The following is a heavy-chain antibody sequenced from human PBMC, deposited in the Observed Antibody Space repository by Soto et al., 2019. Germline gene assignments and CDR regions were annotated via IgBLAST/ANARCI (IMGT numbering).Heavy chain of an antibody. Sequence: SETLSLTCTVSGGSISSSSYYWGWIRQPPGKGLEWIGSIYYSGSTYYNPSLKSRVTISVDTSKNQFSLKLGSVTAADTAVYYCARLMGYCSSTSCYYYYYYMDVWGKGTTVTVSS. V-gene: IGHV4-39*01. CDR1: GGSISSSSYY. J-gene: IGHJ6*03. CDR2: IYYSGST. CDR3: ARLMGYCSSTSCYYYYYYMDV. D-gene: IGHD2-2*01.